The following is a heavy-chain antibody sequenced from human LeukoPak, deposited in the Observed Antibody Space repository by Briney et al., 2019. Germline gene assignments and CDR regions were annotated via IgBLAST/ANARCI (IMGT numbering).Heavy chain of an antibody. J-gene: IGHJ6*03. D-gene: IGHD2-2*01. V-gene: IGHV3-48*03. CDR2: ISSSGSTT. CDR3: GRDGAREYQMLGYMDV. Sequence: GGSLRLSCAASGFTFSSYEMNWVRQAPGKGLEWVSYISSSGSTTYYADSVKGRFTISRDNAKNSLYLQINSLRAHDTAVSDCGRDGAREYQMLGYMDVWGKGTTVTVSS. CDR1: GFTFSSYE.